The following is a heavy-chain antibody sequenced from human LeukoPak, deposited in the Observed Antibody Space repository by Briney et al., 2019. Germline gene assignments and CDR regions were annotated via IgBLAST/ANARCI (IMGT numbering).Heavy chain of an antibody. Sequence: GGSLRLSCAASGFTVSNDWMRSVRQAPGEGREWVTNIKEEGSEKYYVDSVKGRFTISRDNARNSLHLQRNSLRAEDTAVYYCASGRQLGYWGQGPLVPVSS. V-gene: IGHV3-7*01. J-gene: IGHJ4*02. CDR3: ASGRQLGY. D-gene: IGHD6-13*01. CDR1: GFTVSNDW. CDR2: IKEEGSEK.